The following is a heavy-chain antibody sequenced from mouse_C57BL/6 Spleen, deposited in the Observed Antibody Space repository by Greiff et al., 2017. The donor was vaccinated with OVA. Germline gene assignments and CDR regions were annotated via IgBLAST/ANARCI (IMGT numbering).Heavy chain of an antibody. CDR1: GFTFSSYA. J-gene: IGHJ4*01. CDR3: TRDNPDKGAMDY. CDR2: ISSGGDYI. V-gene: IGHV5-9-1*02. D-gene: IGHD1-3*01. Sequence: EVQGVESGEGLVKPGGSLKLSCAASGFTFSSYAMSWVRQTPETRLELVAYISSGGDYIYYADTVKGRFTISRDNARNTLYLQMSSLKSEDTAMYYCTRDNPDKGAMDYWGQGTSVTVSS.